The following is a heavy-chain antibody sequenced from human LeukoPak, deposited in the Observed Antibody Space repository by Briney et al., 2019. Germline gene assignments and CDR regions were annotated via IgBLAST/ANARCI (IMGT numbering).Heavy chain of an antibody. Sequence: PGGSLRLSCAVSGFTFDDYAMHWVRHAPGKGLEWVAGISWNSGSIGYADSVKGRFTISRDNAKNSLYLQMNSLRPEDMALYYCAKDMSYDRSGGVVDWGQGTLVTVSS. CDR3: AKDMSYDRSGGVVD. J-gene: IGHJ4*02. V-gene: IGHV3-9*03. D-gene: IGHD3-22*01. CDR1: GFTFDDYA. CDR2: ISWNSGSI.